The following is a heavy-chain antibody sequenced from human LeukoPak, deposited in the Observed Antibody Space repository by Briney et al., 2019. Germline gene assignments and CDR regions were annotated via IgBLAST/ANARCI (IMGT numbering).Heavy chain of an antibody. CDR1: GGSISSYY. Sequence: SETLSLTCTVSGGSISSYYWSWIRQPPGKGLEWIGYIYYSGSTNYNPSLKSRVTISVDTSKNQFSLKLSSVTAADTAVYYCARDRRDDLDAFDIWGQGTMVTVSS. CDR3: ARDRRDDLDAFDI. J-gene: IGHJ3*02. V-gene: IGHV4-59*01. D-gene: IGHD1-1*01. CDR2: IYYSGST.